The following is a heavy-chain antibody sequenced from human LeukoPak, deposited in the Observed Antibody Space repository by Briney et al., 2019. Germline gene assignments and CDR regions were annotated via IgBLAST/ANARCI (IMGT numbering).Heavy chain of an antibody. CDR2: ISGSGGST. Sequence: QPGGFLRLSSAASGFTFSDYYMSWIREAPRKGLEWISAISGSGGSTYYAASEKGRFTISRDNSKNTQYLQMNSLTDEAAAVYYCAKVKEGGYDSYDAFGIWGQGTMVTVSS. D-gene: IGHD5-12*01. J-gene: IGHJ3*02. V-gene: IGHV3-23*01. CDR3: AKVKEGGYDSYDAFGI. CDR1: GFTFSDYY.